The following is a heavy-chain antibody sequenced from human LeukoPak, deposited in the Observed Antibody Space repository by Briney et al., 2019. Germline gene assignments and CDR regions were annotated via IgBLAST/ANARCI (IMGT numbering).Heavy chain of an antibody. J-gene: IGHJ4*02. V-gene: IGHV4-59*08. CDR3: ARHYDGGPKLRMVY. CDR1: GASISGFY. Sequence: SSETLSLTCSVSGASISGFYWSWLRQAPGKGLEWIGFLHRSASATYNPSLESRVTTSMDTSKNQFSLKLYYVTAADTAVYYCARHYDGGPKLRMVYWGQGALVTVS. D-gene: IGHD2-15*01. CDR2: LHRSASA.